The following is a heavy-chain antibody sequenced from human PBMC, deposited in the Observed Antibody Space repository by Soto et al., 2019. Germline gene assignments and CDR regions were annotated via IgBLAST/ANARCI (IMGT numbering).Heavy chain of an antibody. J-gene: IGHJ6*02. CDR3: AKDLVAVAGHYYYGMDV. V-gene: IGHV3-23*01. CDR1: GFPLSSYA. Sequence: GGSLRLSCSASGFPLSSYAMSWVRQAPGKGLEWVSAISGSGGSTYYADSVKGRFTISRDNSKNTLYLQMNSLRAEDTAVYYCAKDLVAVAGHYYYGMDVWGQGTTVTV. D-gene: IGHD6-19*01. CDR2: ISGSGGST.